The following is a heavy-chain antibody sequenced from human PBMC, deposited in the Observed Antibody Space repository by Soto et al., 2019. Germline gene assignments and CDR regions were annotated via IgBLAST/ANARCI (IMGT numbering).Heavy chain of an antibody. V-gene: IGHV3-7*01. CDR3: ARYRENSSGWYLANWFDP. D-gene: IGHD6-19*01. CDR1: GFTFSSYW. Sequence: EVQLVESGGGLVQPGGSLRLSCAASGFTFSSYWMSWVRQAPGKGLEWVANIKQNGSEKYYVDSVKGRFTISRDNAKNSLYLQMNSLRAEDTAVYYCARYRENSSGWYLANWFDPWGQGTLVTVSS. J-gene: IGHJ5*02. CDR2: IKQNGSEK.